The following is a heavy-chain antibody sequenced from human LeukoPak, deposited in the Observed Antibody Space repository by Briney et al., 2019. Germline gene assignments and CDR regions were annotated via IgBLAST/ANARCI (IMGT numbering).Heavy chain of an antibody. D-gene: IGHD4-23*01. CDR2: INTDGSST. CDR1: GFTFSSYW. J-gene: IGHJ4*02. V-gene: IGHV3-74*01. CDR3: ARALTTVVTGGFDH. Sequence: GGSLRLSCAASGFTFSSYWMHWVRQAPGKGLVWVSRINTDGSSTNYADSVKGRFTISRGNAKNTLYLQMNSLRAEDTAVYYCARALTTVVTGGFDHWGQGTLVTVSS.